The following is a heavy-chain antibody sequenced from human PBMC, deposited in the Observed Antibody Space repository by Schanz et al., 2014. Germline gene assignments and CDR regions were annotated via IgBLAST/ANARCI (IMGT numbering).Heavy chain of an antibody. V-gene: IGHV3-33*01. CDR2: IWFDGTNK. D-gene: IGHD1-26*01. CDR1: GFTLSSFG. J-gene: IGHJ4*02. CDR3: ARDSGSHYWVDY. Sequence: VQLVESGGGLVKPGGSLRLSCSASGFTLSSFGMHWVRQAPGKGLEWLAVIWFDGTNKYNADSVKGRFTISRDTSKTALYLLLNSLRAEDTAVYYCARDSGSHYWVDYWGQRTLDSVAS.